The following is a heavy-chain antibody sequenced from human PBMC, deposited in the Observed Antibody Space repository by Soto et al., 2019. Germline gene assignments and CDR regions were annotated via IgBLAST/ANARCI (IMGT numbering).Heavy chain of an antibody. CDR1: GFTFSDHF. D-gene: IGHD1-26*01. V-gene: IGHV3-11*01. CDR2: MTPSGSSR. J-gene: IGHJ3*01. Sequence: GGSLRLSCAASGFTFSDHFMSWIRQAPGKGLEWISYMTPSGSSRSYADSVKGRFTISRDNAKNSLYLQMNSLRGDDTAVYYCARELSGNYFTFGLWGQGTMVTVSS. CDR3: ARELSGNYFTFGL.